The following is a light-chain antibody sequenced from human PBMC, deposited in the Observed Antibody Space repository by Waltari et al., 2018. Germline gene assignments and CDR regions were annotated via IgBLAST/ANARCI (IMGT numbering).Light chain of an antibody. CDR1: QDISDS. V-gene: IGKV1-33*01. CDR2: DAS. Sequence: DLQMTQSPSSPSASVGDRVSITCQTSQDISDSLNWYQQKPGRAPNLLIYDASDLETGVPSRFSGSGSGTDFTFTISSLQPEDVATYYCQQCDDLPWTFGQGTKVEIK. J-gene: IGKJ1*01. CDR3: QQCDDLPWT.